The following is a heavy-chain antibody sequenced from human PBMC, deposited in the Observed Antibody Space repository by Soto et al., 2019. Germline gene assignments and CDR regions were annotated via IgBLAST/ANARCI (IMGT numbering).Heavy chain of an antibody. CDR1: GYIFTAYG. Sequence: ASVKVSCKTAGYIFTAYGLAWLRQAPGQRPEWMGWVSTNDDRTNYAQRFQGRVTMTTDRSTTTTSMELRSLRPDDTAVYYCARELNTESSAYYSFAFWGQGTLVTVSS. J-gene: IGHJ4*02. V-gene: IGHV1-18*01. CDR3: ARELNTESSAYYSFAF. CDR2: VSTNDDRT. D-gene: IGHD3-22*01.